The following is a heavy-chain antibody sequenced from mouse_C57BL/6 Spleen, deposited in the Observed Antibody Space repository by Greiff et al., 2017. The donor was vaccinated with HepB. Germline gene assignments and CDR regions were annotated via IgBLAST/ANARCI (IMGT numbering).Heavy chain of an antibody. J-gene: IGHJ1*03. CDR2: ISSGSSTI. V-gene: IGHV5-17*01. Sequence: EVKLQESGGGLVKPGGSLKLSCAASGFTFSDYGMHWVRQAPEKGLEWVAYISSGSSTIYYADTVKGRFTISRDNAKNTLFLQMTSLRSEDTAMYYCARRNYAWYFDVWGTGTTVTVSS. D-gene: IGHD1-1*01. CDR3: ARRNYAWYFDV. CDR1: GFTFSDYG.